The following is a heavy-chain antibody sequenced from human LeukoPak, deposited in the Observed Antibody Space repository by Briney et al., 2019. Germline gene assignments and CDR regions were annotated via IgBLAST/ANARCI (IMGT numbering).Heavy chain of an antibody. CDR3: AKVRKWEVEALDI. V-gene: IGHV3-23*01. CDR1: GVTLSSYA. D-gene: IGHD1-26*01. Sequence: GGSVRLSCEASGVTLSSYAMSWVRQAPGKGLEWFSAISGSGGGTYYADYVKGRFTISRDNYKNTLYLQMNSLRAEGTDIYYCAKVRKWEVEALDIWRQGTIVGVCS. CDR2: ISGSGGGT. J-gene: IGHJ3*02.